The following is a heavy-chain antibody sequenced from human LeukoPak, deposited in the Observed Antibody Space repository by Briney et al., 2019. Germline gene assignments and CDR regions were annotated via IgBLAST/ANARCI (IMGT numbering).Heavy chain of an antibody. V-gene: IGHV3-23*01. CDR1: GFTFSSYA. CDR2: ISGSGGST. D-gene: IGHD1-26*01. Sequence: GGSLRLSCAASGFTFSSYAMSWVRQAPGKGLEWVSAISGSGGSTYYADSVKGRFTISRDNSKNTLYLQMNSLRAEDTAVYYCAKDSGSYLSWRYGYWGQGTLVTVSS. CDR3: AKDSGSYLSWRYGY. J-gene: IGHJ4*02.